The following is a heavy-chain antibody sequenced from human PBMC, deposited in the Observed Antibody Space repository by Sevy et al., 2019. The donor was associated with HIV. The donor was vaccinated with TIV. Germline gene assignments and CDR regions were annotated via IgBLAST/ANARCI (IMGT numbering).Heavy chain of an antibody. CDR1: GRTFRNNA. V-gene: IGHV1-69*13. CDR2: IIPMFGTA. D-gene: IGHD6-13*01. J-gene: IGHJ4*02. CDR3: ARSISWYASFDY. Sequence: ASVKVSCKASGRTFRNNAISWVRQAPGQGLQWMGGIIPMFGTANYVQKFQGRVTITADESTNTAYMELSSLRSEDTAVYYCARSISWYASFDYWGQRTLVTVSS.